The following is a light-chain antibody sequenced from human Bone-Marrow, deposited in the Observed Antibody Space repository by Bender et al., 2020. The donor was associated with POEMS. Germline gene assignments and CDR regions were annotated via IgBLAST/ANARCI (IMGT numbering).Light chain of an antibody. J-gene: IGLJ2*01. V-gene: IGLV3-25*03. CDR3: QSRDDSGPSVF. CDR1: ALPNQY. Sequence: SYELTQPPSVSVSPGQTARITCSGDALPNQYAHWYQQKPGQAPLLVTFKDTERPSGIPERFSGSTSGTTATLTISGVQAEDEAVYFYQSRDDSGPSVFFGGGTRLTVL. CDR2: KDT.